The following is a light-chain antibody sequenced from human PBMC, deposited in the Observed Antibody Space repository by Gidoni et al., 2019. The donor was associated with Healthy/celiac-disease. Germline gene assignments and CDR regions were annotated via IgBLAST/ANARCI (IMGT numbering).Light chain of an antibody. V-gene: IGKV3-11*01. CDR2: DAS. CDR3: QQRSNWPIT. J-gene: IGKJ5*01. Sequence: EIVLTQSPALLSLSPGERATLSCRASQSVSSYLAWYQQKPGQAPRLLIYDASSRATGIPARFSGSGSGTDFTLTISSLEPEDFAVYYCQQRSNWPITFGQGTRVEIK. CDR1: QSVSSY.